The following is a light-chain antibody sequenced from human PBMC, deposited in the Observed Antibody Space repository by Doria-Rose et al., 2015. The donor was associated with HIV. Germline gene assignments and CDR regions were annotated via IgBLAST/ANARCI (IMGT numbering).Light chain of an antibody. J-gene: IGKJ1*01. CDR3: QQYGSSPWT. CDR2: GAS. CDR1: QSVTSNY. Sequence: PGERVSLSCRASQSVTSNYLAWYQQKPGQAPSLLIFGASSRATGIPDRFSGSGSATDFTLTISRLEPEDFAVYYCQQYGSSPWTFGQGTKVEIK. V-gene: IGKV3-20*01.